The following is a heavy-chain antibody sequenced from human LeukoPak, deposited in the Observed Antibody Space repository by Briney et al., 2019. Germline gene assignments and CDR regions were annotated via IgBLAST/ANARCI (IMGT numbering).Heavy chain of an antibody. CDR2: INHSGST. Sequence: SETLSLTCAVYGGSFSGYYWSWIRQPPGKGLEWIGEINHSGSTNYNPSLKSRVTISVDTSKNQFSLKLSSVTAADTAVYYCARYCSSTSCQEGYYFDYWGQGTLVTVSS. CDR1: GGSFSGYY. CDR3: ARYCSSTSCQEGYYFDY. J-gene: IGHJ4*02. D-gene: IGHD2-2*01. V-gene: IGHV4-34*01.